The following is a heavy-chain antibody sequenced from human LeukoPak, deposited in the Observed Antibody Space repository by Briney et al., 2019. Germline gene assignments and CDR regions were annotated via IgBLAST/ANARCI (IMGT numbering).Heavy chain of an antibody. J-gene: IGHJ4*02. Sequence: SETLSLTCTVSGGSISSYYWSWIRQPPGKGLEWIGYIYYSGSTNYNPSLKSRVTISVDTSKNQFSLKLSSVTAADTAVYYCAREASSGSTFDYWGRGTLVTVSS. CDR2: IYYSGST. CDR1: GGSISSYY. D-gene: IGHD3-22*01. CDR3: AREASSGSTFDY. V-gene: IGHV4-59*01.